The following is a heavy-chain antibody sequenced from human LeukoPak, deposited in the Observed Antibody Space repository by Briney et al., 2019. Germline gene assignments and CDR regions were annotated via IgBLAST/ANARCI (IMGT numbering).Heavy chain of an antibody. CDR3: ATAEAYTSWWKV. CDR2: INPDSGFT. Sequence: ASVKVSCKASGYKFTDDYMHWVRQAPGQGLEFMGWINPDSGFTNYAQKFKGRVTMTRDTSISTAYLEVRSLTSDDTAVYYAATAEAYTSWWKVWGQGTLVTVSS. J-gene: IGHJ4*02. D-gene: IGHD3-16*01. CDR1: GYKFTDDY. V-gene: IGHV1-2*02.